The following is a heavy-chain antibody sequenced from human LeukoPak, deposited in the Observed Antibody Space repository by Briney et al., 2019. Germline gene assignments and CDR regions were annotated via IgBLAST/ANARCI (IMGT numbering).Heavy chain of an antibody. CDR1: GASLSSYF. D-gene: IGHD3-16*01. J-gene: IGHJ6*04. V-gene: IGHV4-4*07. CDR2: VYTTGIT. Sequence: SEALSVTCTLSGASLSSYFWSWIRQPAGRGLEWIGRVYTTGITSYNPSLRSRVSMSVDTSKNQFSPNLSSVTAADTAVYYCAGLYVWGRGATVTISS. CDR3: AGLYV.